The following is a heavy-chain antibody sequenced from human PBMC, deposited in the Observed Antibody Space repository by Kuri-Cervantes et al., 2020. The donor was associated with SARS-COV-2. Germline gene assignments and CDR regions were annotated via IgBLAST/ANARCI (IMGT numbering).Heavy chain of an antibody. J-gene: IGHJ6*03. CDR2: MNPNSGNT. CDR3: ARGVFITNPPSYYYYMDV. D-gene: IGHD3-3*01. CDR1: GYTFTSYD. Sequence: ASVKVSCKASGYTFTSYDINWVRQATGQGLEWMGWMNPNSGNTGYAQKFQGRVTMTRNNSISTAYMELSRLRSDDAAVYYCARGVFITNPPSYYYYMDVWGKGTTVTVSS. V-gene: IGHV1-8*02.